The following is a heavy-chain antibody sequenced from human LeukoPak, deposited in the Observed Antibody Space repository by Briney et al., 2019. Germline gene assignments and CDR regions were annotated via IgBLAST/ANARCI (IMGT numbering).Heavy chain of an antibody. D-gene: IGHD3-16*02. CDR1: GYTFTSHP. V-gene: IGHV1-18*01. CDR2: ISAYNGDT. Sequence: ASVRVSCKASGYTFTSHPISWVRQAPGQGLEWMGWISAYNGDTKYAQKFQGRVTMTTDTSTTTAYMELSRLRSDDTAVYYCARDDIDILSGGYMDVWGKGTTVTVSS. J-gene: IGHJ6*03. CDR3: ARDDIDILSGGYMDV.